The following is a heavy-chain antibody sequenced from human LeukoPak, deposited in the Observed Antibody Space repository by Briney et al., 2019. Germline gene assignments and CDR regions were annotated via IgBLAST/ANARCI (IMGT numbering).Heavy chain of an antibody. CDR3: ARDKFRYFDY. Sequence: SETLSLTCTVSGASISTYSWGWIRQPPGKGLEWIGYIHYSGTTDYIPSLKSRVTISVDTSKNQFSLKLNSVTAADTAVYYCARDKFRYFDYWGQGTLVTVSS. J-gene: IGHJ4*02. CDR1: GASISTYS. CDR2: IHYSGTT. V-gene: IGHV4-59*01.